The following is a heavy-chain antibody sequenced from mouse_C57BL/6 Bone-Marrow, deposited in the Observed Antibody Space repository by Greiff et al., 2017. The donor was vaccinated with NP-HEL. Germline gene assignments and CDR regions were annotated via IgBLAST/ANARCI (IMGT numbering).Heavy chain of an antibody. Sequence: EVKVVESGGDLVKPGGSLKLSCAASGFTFSSYGMSWVRQTPDKRLEWVATISSGGSYTYYPDSVKGRFTISRDNAKNTLYLQMSSLKSEDTAMYYCARQDDYDGTVDYWGQGTTLTVSS. CDR2: ISSGGSYT. V-gene: IGHV5-6*01. CDR3: ARQDDYDGTVDY. CDR1: GFTFSSYG. D-gene: IGHD2-4*01. J-gene: IGHJ2*01.